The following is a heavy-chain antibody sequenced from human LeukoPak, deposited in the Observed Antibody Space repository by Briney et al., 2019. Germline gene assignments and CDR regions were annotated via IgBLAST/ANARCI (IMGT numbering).Heavy chain of an antibody. J-gene: IGHJ5*02. D-gene: IGHD3-3*01. CDR1: GGSINSGSYY. Sequence: SETLSLTCSVSGGSINSGSYYWSWIRQPPGKGLEWIGYIYHSGITHYNPSLKTRVTISVDRSRNQFSLKLSSVTAADTAVYFCARAHPPDGIFGVVIIPNWFDPWGQGTLVTVSP. CDR3: ARAHPPDGIFGVVIIPNWFDP. CDR2: IYHSGIT. V-gene: IGHV4-30-2*01.